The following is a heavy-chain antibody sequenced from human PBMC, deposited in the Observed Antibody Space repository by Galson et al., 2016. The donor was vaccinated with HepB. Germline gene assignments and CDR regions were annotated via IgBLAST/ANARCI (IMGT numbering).Heavy chain of an antibody. V-gene: IGHV3-9*01. CDR1: GFKLSRYA. Sequence: SLRLSCAASGFKLSRYAMNWVRQAPDKGLEWVAGIRRDGPNIDYADSVKGRFTTSRDNADNSLSLQMNSLSGDDTAVYYCAKDDSYSGHLHGYFDYWGQGTMVTVSS. J-gene: IGHJ4*02. CDR2: IRRDGPNI. D-gene: IGHD1-26*01. CDR3: AKDDSYSGHLHGYFDY.